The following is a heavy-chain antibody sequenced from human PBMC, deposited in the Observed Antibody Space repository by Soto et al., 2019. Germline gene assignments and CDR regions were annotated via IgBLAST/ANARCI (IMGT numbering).Heavy chain of an antibody. CDR2: IIATFGTA. CDR1: GVTFSNYG. V-gene: IGHV1-69*06. CDR3: VRAGDAAALSRKYDFHN. J-gene: IGHJ4*02. D-gene: IGHD6-13*01. Sequence: QVQLVQSGAEVKKPGSSVKVSCKTSGVTFSNYGFSWVRQARGQGVEWMGGIIATFGTADYPQKFQDRVTITADISTSTTYMELSRLRSEDTAVYYCVRAGDAAALSRKYDFHNWGQGTQVTVSS.